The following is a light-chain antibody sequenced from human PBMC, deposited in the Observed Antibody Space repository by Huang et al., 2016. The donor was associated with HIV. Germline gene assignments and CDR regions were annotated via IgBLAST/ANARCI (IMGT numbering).Light chain of an antibody. CDR1: QGLLSREKIY. CDR2: ELS. V-gene: IGKV2-29*02. J-gene: IGKJ2*01. CDR3: MQGKQLPYT. Sequence: IVMTQTPLSLSVTPGQPSSISRKSSQGLLSREKIYLDWYVQKQGQSPQLLIDELSNRFSGVPDRFSGSGSPTDFTLKISRVETEDVGVYYCMQGKQLPYTFGQGTRLEIK.